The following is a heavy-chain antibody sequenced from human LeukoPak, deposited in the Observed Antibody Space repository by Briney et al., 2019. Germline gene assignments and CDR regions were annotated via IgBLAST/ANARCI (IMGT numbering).Heavy chain of an antibody. V-gene: IGHV1-2*06. J-gene: IGHJ3*02. CDR3: ASLGYCSGGSCYSLRAFDI. Sequence: ASVKVSCKASGYTFTGYYMHWVRQAPGQGLECMGRINPNSGGTNYAQTFQGRVTMTRDTSISTAYMELSRLRSDDTAVYYCASLGYCSGGSCYSLRAFDIWGQGTMVTVSS. D-gene: IGHD2-15*01. CDR2: INPNSGGT. CDR1: GYTFTGYY.